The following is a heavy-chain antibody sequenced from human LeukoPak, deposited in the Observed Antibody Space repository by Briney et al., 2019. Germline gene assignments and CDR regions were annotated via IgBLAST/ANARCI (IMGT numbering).Heavy chain of an antibody. J-gene: IGHJ3*02. Sequence: PGGSLRLSCAASGFTFSSYGMHWVRQAPGKGLEWVAFIRYDGSNKYYADSVKGRFTISRDNSKNTLYLQMNSLRAEDTAVYYCAKDQYDISGWDAFDIWGQGTMVTVSS. CDR1: GFTFSSYG. D-gene: IGHD3-22*01. V-gene: IGHV3-30*02. CDR3: AKDQYDISGWDAFDI. CDR2: IRYDGSNK.